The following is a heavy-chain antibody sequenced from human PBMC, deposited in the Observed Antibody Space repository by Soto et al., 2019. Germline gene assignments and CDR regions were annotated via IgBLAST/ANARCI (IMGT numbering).Heavy chain of an antibody. D-gene: IGHD5-18*01. J-gene: IGHJ6*02. Sequence: SETLSLTCTVSGGSISSYYWSWIRQPPGKGLEWIGYIYYSGSTNYNPSLKSRVTISVDTSKNQFSLKLSSVTAADTAVYYCARDQSDSYGPYGMDVWGQGTTVTVSS. CDR3: ARDQSDSYGPYGMDV. CDR2: IYYSGST. CDR1: GGSISSYY. V-gene: IGHV4-59*12.